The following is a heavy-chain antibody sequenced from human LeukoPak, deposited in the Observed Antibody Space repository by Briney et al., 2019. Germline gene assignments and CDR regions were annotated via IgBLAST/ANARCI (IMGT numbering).Heavy chain of an antibody. D-gene: IGHD3-22*01. J-gene: IGHJ4*02. CDR3: ARAAYYHDSSGYYFDY. Sequence: SVKVSCKASGGTFSSYTISWVRQAPGQGLEWMGRIIPILGIANYAQKFQGRVTITADKSTSTAYMELSSLRSEDTAVYYCARAAYYHDSSGYYFDYWGQGTLVTVSS. CDR1: GGTFSSYT. CDR2: IIPILGIA. V-gene: IGHV1-69*02.